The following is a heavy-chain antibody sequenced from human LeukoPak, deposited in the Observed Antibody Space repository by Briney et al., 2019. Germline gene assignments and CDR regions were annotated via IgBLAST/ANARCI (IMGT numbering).Heavy chain of an antibody. J-gene: IGHJ4*02. Sequence: GGSLRLSCVATGFTFNRKGMHWVRQAPGKGLEWVSAISGSGGSTYYADSVKGRFTISRDNSKNTLYLQMNSLRAEDTAVYYCAKKGDYASYFDYWGQGTLVTVSS. V-gene: IGHV3-23*01. CDR2: ISGSGGST. CDR3: AKKGDYASYFDY. CDR1: GFTFNRKG. D-gene: IGHD4-17*01.